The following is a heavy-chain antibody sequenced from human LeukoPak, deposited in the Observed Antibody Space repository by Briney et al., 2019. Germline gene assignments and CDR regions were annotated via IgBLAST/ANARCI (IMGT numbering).Heavy chain of an antibody. CDR3: ARAPVTSCRGAFCYPFDY. V-gene: IGHV3-21*04. Sequence: GGSLRLSCAASGFTFSRYSMNWVRQAPGKGLEWVSSISISSNYIYYPDSLKGRFTISRDNAKNSLYLQMNRLGVEDAALYYCARAPVTSCRGAFCYPFDYWGRGILVTVSS. CDR1: GFTFSRYS. J-gene: IGHJ4*02. CDR2: ISISSNYI. D-gene: IGHD2-21*01.